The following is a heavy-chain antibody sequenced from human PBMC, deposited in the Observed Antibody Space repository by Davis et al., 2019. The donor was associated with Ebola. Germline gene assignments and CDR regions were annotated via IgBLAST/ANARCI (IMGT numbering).Heavy chain of an antibody. CDR3: ARATFGYNSGWYADY. V-gene: IGHV1-3*01. CDR1: RYTFTSYA. D-gene: IGHD6-19*01. CDR2: VHGGNGNT. Sequence: ASVKVSCKASRYTFTSYAMHWVRQAPGQRLEWMGWVHGGNGNTKYSQRFQGRVTITTDTSASTAYLDLSSLRSDNTAVFYCARATFGYNSGWYADYWGQGTLVTVSS. J-gene: IGHJ4*02.